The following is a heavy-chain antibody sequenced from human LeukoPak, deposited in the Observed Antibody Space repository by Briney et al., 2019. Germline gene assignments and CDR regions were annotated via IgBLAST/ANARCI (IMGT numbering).Heavy chain of an antibody. CDR3: ATFTPLRAFDF. V-gene: IGHV3-66*01. CDR2: IYSGGGT. Sequence: PGGSLRLSCAASEFTVSSNYMNWVRQAPGKGLEWVSFIYSGGGTYYADSVRGRFTISRDSSKNTLYLQMNSLRAEDTAVYFCATFTPLRAFDFWGQGTLVTVSS. J-gene: IGHJ4*02. D-gene: IGHD3-16*01. CDR1: EFTVSSNY.